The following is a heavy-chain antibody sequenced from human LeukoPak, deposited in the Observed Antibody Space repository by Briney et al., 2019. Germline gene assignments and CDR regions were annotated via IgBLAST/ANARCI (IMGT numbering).Heavy chain of an antibody. Sequence: GGSLRLSCAASGFPFSSYAMSWVRQAPGKGLEWVSAISGSGGSTYYADSVKGRFTISRDNSKNTLYLQMNSLRAEDTAVYYCAKKDYYDSSGYYYFQHWGQGTLVTVSS. CDR1: GFPFSSYA. J-gene: IGHJ1*01. CDR2: ISGSGGST. CDR3: AKKDYYDSSGYYYFQH. V-gene: IGHV3-23*01. D-gene: IGHD3-22*01.